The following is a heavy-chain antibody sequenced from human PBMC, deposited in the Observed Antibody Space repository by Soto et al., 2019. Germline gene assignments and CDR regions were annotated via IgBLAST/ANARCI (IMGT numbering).Heavy chain of an antibody. Sequence: SETLSLTCTVSGGSITSGRYYWGWIRQPSGKGLEWIGSIDYSGTTYYTPSLKSRVTISVDTSKNQFSLKLSSVTAADTAVYYCARGFIVGAISRTADYWGQGTLVTVSS. V-gene: IGHV4-39*07. CDR3: ARGFIVGAISRTADY. CDR2: IDYSGTT. D-gene: IGHD1-26*01. CDR1: GGSITSGRYY. J-gene: IGHJ4*02.